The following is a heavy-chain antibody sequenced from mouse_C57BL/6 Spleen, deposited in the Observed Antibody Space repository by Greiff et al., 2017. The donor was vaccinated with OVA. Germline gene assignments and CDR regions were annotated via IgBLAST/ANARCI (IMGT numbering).Heavy chain of an antibody. CDR2: ISAGGSYT. CDR1: GFTFSSYA. Sequence: EVMLVESGGGLVKPGGSLKLSCAASGFTFSSYAMSWVRQTPEKRLEWVATISAGGSYTYYPDNVKGRFTISRDNAKNNLYLQLSSLKSEDTAMYYCARDKGSFAYWGQGTLVTVSA. J-gene: IGHJ3*01. D-gene: IGHD1-3*01. CDR3: ARDKGSFAY. V-gene: IGHV5-4*01.